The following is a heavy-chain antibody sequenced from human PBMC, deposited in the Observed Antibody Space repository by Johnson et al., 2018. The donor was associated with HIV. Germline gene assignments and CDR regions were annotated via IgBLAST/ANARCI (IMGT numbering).Heavy chain of an antibody. Sequence: QVQLVESGGGLVQPGGYLRLSCAASGFTVSSNYMSWVRQAPGKGLEWVAVISYDGSNKYYADSVKGRFTISRDNSKNTLYLQMNSLRAEDTAVYYCARDWGRYGYAAFEIWGKGTMVTVSS. CDR3: ARDWGRYGYAAFEI. CDR1: GFTVSSNY. V-gene: IGHV3-30-3*01. D-gene: IGHD5-18*01. J-gene: IGHJ3*02. CDR2: ISYDGSNK.